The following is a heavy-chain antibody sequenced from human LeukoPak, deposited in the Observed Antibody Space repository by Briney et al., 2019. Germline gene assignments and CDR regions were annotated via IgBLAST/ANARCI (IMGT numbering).Heavy chain of an antibody. D-gene: IGHD3-22*01. V-gene: IGHV1-18*01. CDR3: ASDQHMIVVVIPGY. CDR2: ISAYNGNT. J-gene: IGHJ4*02. CDR1: GYTFTSYG. Sequence: GASVKVSCKASGYTFTSYGISWVRQAPGQGLEWMGWISAYNGNTNYAQKPQGRVTMTTDTSTSTAYMELRSLRSEDTAVYYCASDQHMIVVVIPGYWGQGTLVTVSS.